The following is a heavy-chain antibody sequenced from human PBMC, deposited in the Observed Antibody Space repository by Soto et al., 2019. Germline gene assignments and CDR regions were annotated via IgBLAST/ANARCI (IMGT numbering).Heavy chain of an antibody. Sequence: PGGSLRLSWAASGFTFSSYAMSWVRQAPGKGLEWVSAISGSGGSTYYADSVKGRFTISRDNSKNTLYLQMNSLRAEDTAVYYCAKVSNRRLGIVSYFDYWGQGTLVTVSS. CDR1: GFTFSSYA. D-gene: IGHD7-27*01. J-gene: IGHJ4*02. CDR2: ISGSGGST. CDR3: AKVSNRRLGIVSYFDY. V-gene: IGHV3-23*01.